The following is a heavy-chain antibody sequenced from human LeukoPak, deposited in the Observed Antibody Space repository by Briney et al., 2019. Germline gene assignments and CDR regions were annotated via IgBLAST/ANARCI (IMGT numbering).Heavy chain of an antibody. J-gene: IGHJ4*02. Sequence: GGSLRLSCAASGFNLGSYGMSWVRQAPGKGLEWVSSISNDGGGTFSADSVRGRFTISRDNSKNTLFLQMDSLRAEDTALYFCARGSSGYFFDHWGQGSLVTVSS. CDR2: ISNDGGGT. D-gene: IGHD3-22*01. CDR3: ARGSSGYFFDH. V-gene: IGHV3-23*01. CDR1: GFNLGSYG.